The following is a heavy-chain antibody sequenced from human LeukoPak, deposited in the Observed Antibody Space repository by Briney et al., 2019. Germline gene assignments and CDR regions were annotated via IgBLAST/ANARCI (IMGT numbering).Heavy chain of an antibody. Sequence: GGSLRLSCAASGFTFSSYGMHWVRQAPGKGLEWVAFIRYDGSNKYYADSVKGRFTISRDNSKNTLYLQMNSLRAEDTAVYYCAKDRGERRYYYDGSGYSLDYWGQGTLVTVSS. CDR1: GFTFSSYG. J-gene: IGHJ4*02. CDR2: IRYDGSNK. D-gene: IGHD3-22*01. V-gene: IGHV3-30*02. CDR3: AKDRGERRYYYDGSGYSLDY.